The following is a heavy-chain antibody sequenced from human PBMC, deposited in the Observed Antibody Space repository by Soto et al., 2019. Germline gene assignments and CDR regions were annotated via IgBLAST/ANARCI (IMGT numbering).Heavy chain of an antibody. CDR3: ARGGIH. CDR1: GYTFNSHE. J-gene: IGHJ4*02. V-gene: IGHV3-48*03. Sequence: PGGSLRLSCVASGYTFNSHEMNWVRQAPGKGLEWISSISGSGTTYYAESVKGRFTISRDNAHKSLFLEMKDLRVEDTAVYYCARGGIHWGQGTLVTVSS. D-gene: IGHD3-16*01. CDR2: ISGSGTT.